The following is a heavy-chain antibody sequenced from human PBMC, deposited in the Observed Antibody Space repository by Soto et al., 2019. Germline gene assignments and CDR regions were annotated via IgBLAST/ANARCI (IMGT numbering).Heavy chain of an antibody. J-gene: IGHJ4*02. CDR1: GYTFTSYD. D-gene: IGHD1-1*01. Sequence: RASVKVSCKASGYTFTSYDIYWVRQATRQGLEWMGWMNPNTGNSGYAQKFQGRVTMTSDTSISTAHMELSSLRSEDTAVYYCARRAETNGWNGFGADKYYFDFWGQGTLVTVS. V-gene: IGHV1-8*01. CDR3: ARRAETNGWNGFGADKYYFDF. CDR2: MNPNTGNS.